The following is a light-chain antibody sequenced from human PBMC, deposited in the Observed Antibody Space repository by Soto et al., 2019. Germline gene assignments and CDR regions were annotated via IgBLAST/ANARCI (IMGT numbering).Light chain of an antibody. V-gene: IGLV2-23*01. J-gene: IGLJ2*01. CDR1: SSDVGSYNL. Sequence: QSVLTQPASVSGSPGQSITISCTGTSSDVGSYNLVSWYQQHPGKAPKLMIYEGSKRPSGVSNRFSGSKSGNTASLTISGLQAEDEADYYCCSYAGLPVFGGGTKVTVL. CDR3: CSYAGLPV. CDR2: EGS.